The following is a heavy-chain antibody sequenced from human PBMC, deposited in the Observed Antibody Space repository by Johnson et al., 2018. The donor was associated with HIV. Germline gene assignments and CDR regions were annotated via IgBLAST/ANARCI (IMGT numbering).Heavy chain of an antibody. Sequence: VQLVESGGGLVQPGGSHRLSCAASGFTISSYWMSWVRPAPGKGLGWVANIRQDGSERDYVDSVKGRFTISRDNAKNSLYMQMNSLRAEETAIYYCARDRRLGAIDAFDIWGQGTMVTVSS. CDR2: IRQDGSER. V-gene: IGHV3-7*05. J-gene: IGHJ3*02. CDR1: GFTISSYW. D-gene: IGHD1-26*01. CDR3: ARDRRLGAIDAFDI.